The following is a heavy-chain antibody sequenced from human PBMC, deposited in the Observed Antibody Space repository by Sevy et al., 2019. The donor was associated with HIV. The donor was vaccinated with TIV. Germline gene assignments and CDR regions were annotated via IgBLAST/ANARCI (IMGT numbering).Heavy chain of an antibody. CDR3: ARASLGGGYYGMDV. Sequence: GGSLRLSCAASGFTFSNYYMSWIRQAPGKGLEWVSCISCDGSTIYYADSVKGRFTISRDNAKNSLYLQMNSLRAEDTAVYYWARASLGGGYYGMDVWGQGTTVTVSS. J-gene: IGHJ6*02. D-gene: IGHD3-16*01. CDR2: ISCDGSTI. V-gene: IGHV3-11*01. CDR1: GFTFSNYY.